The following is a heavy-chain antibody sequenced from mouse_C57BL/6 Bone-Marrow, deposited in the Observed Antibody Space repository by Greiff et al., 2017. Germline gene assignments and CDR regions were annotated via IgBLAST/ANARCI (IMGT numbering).Heavy chain of an antibody. CDR3: ARGAQAPYYYAMDD. J-gene: IGHJ4*01. V-gene: IGHV5-17*01. CDR2: IRSGISTI. Sequence: EVKLVESGGGLVKPGGSLKLSCAPSGFTFGDFGMHLFRRAPERGLGWVAYIRSGISTIYFAATVKGRFTISRDNAKNTLFLQMTSLRSEDTAMYYCARGAQAPYYYAMDDWGQGTSVTVSS. D-gene: IGHD3-2*02. CDR1: GFTFGDFG.